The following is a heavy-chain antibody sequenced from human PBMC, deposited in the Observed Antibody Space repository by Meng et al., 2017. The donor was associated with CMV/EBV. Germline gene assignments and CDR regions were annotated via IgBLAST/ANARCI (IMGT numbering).Heavy chain of an antibody. CDR1: GFTFDDYG. CDR2: INWNGGST. V-gene: IGHV3-20*04. CDR3: ARDRDSYYYGSSGYWEY. Sequence: GGSLRLSCAASGFTFDDYGMSWVRQAPGKGLEWVSGINWNGGSTGYADSVKGRFTISRDNAKNSLYLQMNSLRAEDTALYYCARDRDSYYYGSSGYWEYWGQGTLVTVSS. D-gene: IGHD3-22*01. J-gene: IGHJ4*02.